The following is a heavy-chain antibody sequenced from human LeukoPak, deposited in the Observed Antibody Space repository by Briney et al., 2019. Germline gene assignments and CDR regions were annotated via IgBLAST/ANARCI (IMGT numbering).Heavy chain of an antibody. Sequence: GGSLRLSCAASGFTFNRYWMHWGRQVPGEGGGWVSHSHNDGNSVSYADSVKGRFTVSRDNAKNTLYLQMNRLRAEDTAVYYCVRHNYGYDYWGQGTLVTVSS. CDR2: SHNDGNSV. CDR1: GFTFNRYW. J-gene: IGHJ4*02. D-gene: IGHD3-10*01. V-gene: IGHV3-74*01. CDR3: VRHNYGYDY.